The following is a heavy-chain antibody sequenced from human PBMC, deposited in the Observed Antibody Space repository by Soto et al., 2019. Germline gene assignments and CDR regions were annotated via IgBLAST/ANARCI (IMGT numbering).Heavy chain of an antibody. CDR1: GFAFSTYA. CDR3: VKEFGVAGSSYESFFDY. D-gene: IGHD5-18*01. V-gene: IGHV3-23*01. Sequence: EVQLLESGGALEHPGGSLRLSCAASGFAFSTYAMTWVRQAPGKGLEWVSVISGSGGSSYYAASVKGRFTISRDNSKNTLYLQMNGLRAEDTALYYCVKEFGVAGSSYESFFDYWGQGTLVTVSS. CDR2: ISGSGGSS. J-gene: IGHJ4*02.